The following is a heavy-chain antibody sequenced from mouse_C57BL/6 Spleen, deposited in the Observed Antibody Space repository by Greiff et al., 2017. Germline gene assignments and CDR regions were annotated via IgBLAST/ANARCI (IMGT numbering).Heavy chain of an antibody. J-gene: IGHJ2*01. D-gene: IGHD1-1*01. Sequence: VQLQQPGAELVKPGASVKMSCKASGYTFTSYWITWVKQRPGQGLEWIGDLFPGSGSTNYNEKFKSKATLTVDTSSSTAYMQLNSLTSEDSAVYYCTTFITTVEYYFDYWGQGTTLTVAS. V-gene: IGHV1-55*01. CDR1: GYTFTSYW. CDR2: LFPGSGST. CDR3: TTFITTVEYYFDY.